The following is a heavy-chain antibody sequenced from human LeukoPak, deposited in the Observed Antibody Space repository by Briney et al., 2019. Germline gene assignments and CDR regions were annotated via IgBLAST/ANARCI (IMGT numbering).Heavy chain of an antibody. CDR1: GYTFTSYG. Sequence: ASAKVSCKASGYTFTSYGISWVRQAPGQGLEWMGWISAYNGNTNYAQKLQGRVTMTTDTSTSTAYMELRSLRSDDTAVYYCANGYYYGSGSTPHAFDIWGQGTMVTVSS. J-gene: IGHJ3*02. D-gene: IGHD3-10*01. CDR3: ANGYYYGSGSTPHAFDI. V-gene: IGHV1-18*01. CDR2: ISAYNGNT.